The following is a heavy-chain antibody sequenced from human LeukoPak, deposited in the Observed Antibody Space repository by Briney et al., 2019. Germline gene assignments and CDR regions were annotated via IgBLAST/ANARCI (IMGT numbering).Heavy chain of an antibody. D-gene: IGHD5-18*01. CDR3: ARVEGYSYGHRAFDI. Sequence: GESLRISCKGSGYSFTSYWIGWVRQMPGKGLEWMGIIYPGNSDTRYSPSFQGQVTISADKSISTAYLQWSSLKASDTAMYYCARVEGYSYGHRAFDIWGQGTMVTVSS. V-gene: IGHV5-51*01. CDR1: GYSFTSYW. CDR2: IYPGNSDT. J-gene: IGHJ3*02.